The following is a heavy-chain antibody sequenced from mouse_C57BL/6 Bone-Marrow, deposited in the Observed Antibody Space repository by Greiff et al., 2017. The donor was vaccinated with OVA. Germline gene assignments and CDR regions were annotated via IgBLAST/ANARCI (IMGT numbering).Heavy chain of an antibody. CDR3: AREGVTTDYCYAMDY. J-gene: IGHJ4*01. D-gene: IGHD1-1*01. V-gene: IGHV1-63*01. CDR2: IYPGGGYT. CDR1: GYTFTNYW. Sequence: QVQLKQSGAELVRPGTSVKMSCKASGYTFTNYWIGWAKQRPGHGLEWIGDIYPGGGYTNYNEKFKGKATLTAEKSSSTAYMQFSSLTSEDSAIYYCAREGVTTDYCYAMDYWGQGTSVTVSS.